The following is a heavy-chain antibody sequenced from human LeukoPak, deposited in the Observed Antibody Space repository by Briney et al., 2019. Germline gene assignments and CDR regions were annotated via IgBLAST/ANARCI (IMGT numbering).Heavy chain of an antibody. CDR3: ARLGARGGDILFDY. CDR1: GGSISSYY. D-gene: IGHD1-26*01. CDR2: IYYSGST. J-gene: IGHJ4*02. Sequence: SETLSLTCTVSGGSISSYYWSWIRQPPGKGLEWIGYIYYSGSTNYNPSLKSRVTISVDTSKNQFSLKLSSVTAADTAVYYCARLGARGGDILFDYWGQGTLVTVSS. V-gene: IGHV4-59*01.